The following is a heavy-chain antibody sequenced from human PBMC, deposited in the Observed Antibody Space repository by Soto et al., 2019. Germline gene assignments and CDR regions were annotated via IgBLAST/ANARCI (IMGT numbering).Heavy chain of an antibody. CDR1: GFTFSSYP. CDR2: ISYDGDNK. CDR3: ARSQFVYAIYGMDC. J-gene: IGHJ6*02. D-gene: IGHD2-8*01. V-gene: IGHV3-30-3*01. Sequence: QVQLVESGGGVVQPGRSLRLSCAASGFTFSSYPMHWVRQAPGKGLEWVAVISYDGDNKYYADSVKGRFTISRDNSKNTVYLQMNSLRPEDTAVYFCARSQFVYAIYGMDCWGQVTTVTVSS.